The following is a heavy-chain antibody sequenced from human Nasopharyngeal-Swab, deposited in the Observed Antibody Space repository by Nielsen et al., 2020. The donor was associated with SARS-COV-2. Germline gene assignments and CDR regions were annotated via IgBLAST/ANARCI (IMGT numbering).Heavy chain of an antibody. V-gene: IGHV5-51*01. J-gene: IGHJ3*02. D-gene: IGHD4/OR15-4a*01. Sequence: GESLKISCKGSGYSFNSYWIGWVRQTPGKGLEWMGFIYPGDSDTRYSPSFQDQVTISADKSNSTAYLQWSSLMASDTAMYYCARQVRGFTPDYGAFDIWGQGTMVTVSS. CDR2: IYPGDSDT. CDR1: GYSFNSYW. CDR3: ARQVRGFTPDYGAFDI.